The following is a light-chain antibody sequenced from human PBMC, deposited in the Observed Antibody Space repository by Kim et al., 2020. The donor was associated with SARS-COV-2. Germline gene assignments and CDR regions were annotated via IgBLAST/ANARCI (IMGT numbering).Light chain of an antibody. CDR1: SLRRYY. V-gene: IGLV3-19*01. CDR2: DKN. CDR3: NSRDSGGNHLQV. J-gene: IGLJ2*01. Sequence: SSELTQDPAVSVALGQTVRITCQGDSLRRYYANWYQQKPGQAPVLVIFDKNNRPSGIPDRFSGSSSGNTASLTITGAQAEDEADYYCNSRDSGGNHLQVFGGGTQLTVL.